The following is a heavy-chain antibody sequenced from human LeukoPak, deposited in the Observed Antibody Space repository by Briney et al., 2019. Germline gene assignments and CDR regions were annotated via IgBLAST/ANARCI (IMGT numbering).Heavy chain of an antibody. Sequence: ASVKVSCKASGYTFTSYGISWVRQAPGQGLEWMGWISAYNGNTDYAQKLQGRVTMTTDTSTSTAYMELRSLRSDDTAVYYCTRHPSNWNYELDHWGQGTLVTVSS. V-gene: IGHV1-18*01. CDR2: ISAYNGNT. CDR1: GYTFTSYG. J-gene: IGHJ5*02. CDR3: TRHPSNWNYELDH. D-gene: IGHD1-7*01.